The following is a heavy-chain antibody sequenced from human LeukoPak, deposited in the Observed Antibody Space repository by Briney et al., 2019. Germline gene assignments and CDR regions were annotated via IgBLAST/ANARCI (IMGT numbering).Heavy chain of an antibody. Sequence: GGSLRLSCAASGFTFSSYSMNWVRQAPGKGLEWVSSISSGSSYIYYADSVKGRFTISRDNAKNSLYLQMNSLRAEDTAVYYCARYCSGGSCYGDDYWGQGTLVTVS. D-gene: IGHD2-15*01. CDR3: ARYCSGGSCYGDDY. J-gene: IGHJ4*02. CDR1: GFTFSSYS. CDR2: ISSGSSYI. V-gene: IGHV3-21*01.